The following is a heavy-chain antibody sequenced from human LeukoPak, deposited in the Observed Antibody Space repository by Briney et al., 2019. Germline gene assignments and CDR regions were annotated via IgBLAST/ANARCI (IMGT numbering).Heavy chain of an antibody. D-gene: IGHD3-22*01. J-gene: IGHJ4*02. CDR1: GGTFSSYA. CDR3: AVYYYDSSGYDY. V-gene: IGHV1-69*13. Sequence: SVKVSCKASGGTFSSYAISWVRQAPGQGLEWMGGIIPIFGTANYAQKFQGRVTITADESTSTAYMELSSLRSDDTAVYYCAVYYYDSSGYDYWGQGTLVTVSS. CDR2: IIPIFGTA.